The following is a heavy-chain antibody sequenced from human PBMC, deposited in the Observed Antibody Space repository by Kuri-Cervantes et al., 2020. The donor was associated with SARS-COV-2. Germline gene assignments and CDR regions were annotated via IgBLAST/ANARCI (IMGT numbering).Heavy chain of an antibody. CDR1: GFTFSSYS. D-gene: IGHD3-10*01. J-gene: IGHJ6*03. CDR2: ISSSSSYI. V-gene: IGHV3-21*01. Sequence: GESLKISCAASGFTFSSYSMNWVRQAPGKGLEWVSSISSSSSYIYYADSVKGRFTISRDNAKNSLYLQMNSLRAEDTAVYYCVRDRWFGELLTYYYYMDVWGKGTTVTVSS. CDR3: VRDRWFGELLTYYYYMDV.